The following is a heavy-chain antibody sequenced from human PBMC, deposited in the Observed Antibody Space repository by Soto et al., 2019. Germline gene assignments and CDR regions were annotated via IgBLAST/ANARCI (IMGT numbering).Heavy chain of an antibody. CDR2: IWYDGSNK. V-gene: IGHV3-33*01. CDR3: AREGGSSSWYRLHYFDY. D-gene: IGHD6-13*01. Sequence: QMQLVESGGGVVQPGRSLRLSCAASGFTFSSYGMHWVRQAPGKGLEWVAVIWYDGSNKYYADSVKGRFTISRDNSKNTLYLQMNSLRAEDTAVYYCAREGGSSSWYRLHYFDYWGQGTLVTVSS. J-gene: IGHJ4*02. CDR1: GFTFSSYG.